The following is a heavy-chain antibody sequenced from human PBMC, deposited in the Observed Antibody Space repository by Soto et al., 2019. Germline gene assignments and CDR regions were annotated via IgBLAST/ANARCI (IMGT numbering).Heavy chain of an antibody. V-gene: IGHV4-30-2*01. J-gene: IGHJ4*02. D-gene: IGHD3-10*01. CDR3: ARAYGSGRRGYDY. CDR1: GGSISSGGYS. CDR2: IYHSGST. Sequence: TLSLTCAVSGGSISSGGYSWSWIRQPPGKGLEWIGYIYHSGSTYYNPSLKSRVTISVDRSKNQFSLKLSSVTAADTAVYYCARAYGSGRRGYDYWGQATRVTVS.